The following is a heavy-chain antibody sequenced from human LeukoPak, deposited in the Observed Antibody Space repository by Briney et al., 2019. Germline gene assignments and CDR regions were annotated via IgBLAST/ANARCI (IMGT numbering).Heavy chain of an antibody. CDR2: IYPGASDT. Sequence: GESLKISCKGSGYSFTSYWIGWVRQMPGKGLEWMGIIYPGASDTRYSPSFQGQVTISADKSISTAYLQWSSLKASDTAMYYCATAAYCGGDCYSRLAYYFDYWGQGTLVTVST. D-gene: IGHD2-21*02. CDR1: GYSFTSYW. CDR3: ATAAYCGGDCYSRLAYYFDY. J-gene: IGHJ4*02. V-gene: IGHV5-51*01.